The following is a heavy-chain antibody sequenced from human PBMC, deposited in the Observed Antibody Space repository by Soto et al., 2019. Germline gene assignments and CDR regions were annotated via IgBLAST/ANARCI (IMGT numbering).Heavy chain of an antibody. CDR2: IHHSGGT. CDR1: SGSISSDNW. Sequence: VQLQESGPGQVEPSGTLSLTCAVSSGSISSDNWWSWVRQSPEKGLEWIGEIHHSGGTNSTPSLKPRVTMSVDMCRHQFSLKLSFVTAADSAVYYCTRVDVPNIRGWATRSSDDYALAVGGKGTTISVSS. D-gene: IGHD4-17*01. V-gene: IGHV4-4*02. J-gene: IGHJ6*04. CDR3: TRVDVPNIRGWATRSSDDYALAV.